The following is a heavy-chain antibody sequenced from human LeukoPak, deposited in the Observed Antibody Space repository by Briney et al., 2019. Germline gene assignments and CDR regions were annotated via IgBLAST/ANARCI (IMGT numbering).Heavy chain of an antibody. CDR2: ISGSGGST. CDR3: SGEAATGSDAFDI. V-gene: IGHV3-23*01. Sequence: GGSLRLSCAASGFTFSSYAMSWVPQAPGKVLERVSAISGSGGSTYYADSVKGRFTISRDNSKNTLYLQMNSLRAEDTAVYYCSGEAATGSDAFDIWGQGTMVTVSS. J-gene: IGHJ3*02. CDR1: GFTFSSYA. D-gene: IGHD2-15*01.